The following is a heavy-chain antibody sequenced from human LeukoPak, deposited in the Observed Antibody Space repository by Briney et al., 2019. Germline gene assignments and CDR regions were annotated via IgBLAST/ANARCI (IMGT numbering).Heavy chain of an antibody. CDR3: ARGGEYSRSSSTY. D-gene: IGHD6-6*01. CDR1: GYTFTGYY. Sequence: ASVKVSCKASGYTFTGYYMHWVRQAPGQGLEWMGWINPNSGGTNYAQKFQGRVTVTRDTSISTAYMELSTLRSDDTAVYYCARGGEYSRSSSTYWGQGTLVTVSS. V-gene: IGHV1-2*02. J-gene: IGHJ4*02. CDR2: INPNSGGT.